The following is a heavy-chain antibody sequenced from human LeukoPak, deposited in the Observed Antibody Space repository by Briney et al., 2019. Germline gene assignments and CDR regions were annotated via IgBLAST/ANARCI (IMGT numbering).Heavy chain of an antibody. J-gene: IGHJ4*02. D-gene: IGHD6-19*01. Sequence: PSETLPLTCTVSGGSISSYYWSWIRQPPGKGLEWIGYIYYSGSTNYNPSLKSRVTISVDTSKNQFSLKLSSVTAADTAVYYCARHCLAVAGSSCFDYWGQGTLVTVSS. CDR3: ARHCLAVAGSSCFDY. CDR2: IYYSGST. V-gene: IGHV4-59*08. CDR1: GGSISSYY.